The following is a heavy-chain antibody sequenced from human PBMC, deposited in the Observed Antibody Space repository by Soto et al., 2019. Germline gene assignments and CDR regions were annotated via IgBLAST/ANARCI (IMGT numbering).Heavy chain of an antibody. Sequence: QVQLVQSGAEVKKPGSSVKVSCKASGGTFSSYTISWVRQAPGQGLEWMGRIIPILGIANYAQKFQGRVTITADKSTSTAYMELSSLRSEDTAVYYCARVHTTVVTPEVDWFDPWGQGTLVTVSS. J-gene: IGHJ5*02. V-gene: IGHV1-69*02. CDR1: GGTFSSYT. CDR2: IIPILGIA. D-gene: IGHD4-17*01. CDR3: ARVHTTVVTPEVDWFDP.